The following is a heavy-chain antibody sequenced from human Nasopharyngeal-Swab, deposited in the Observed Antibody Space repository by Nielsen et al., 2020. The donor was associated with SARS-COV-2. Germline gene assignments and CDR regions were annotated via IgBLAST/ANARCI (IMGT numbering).Heavy chain of an antibody. D-gene: IGHD3-3*01. J-gene: IGHJ6*02. V-gene: IGHV3-21*01. Sequence: GESLKISLAASGFTFNNYNFNWVRQAPGKGLEWVSSISSSSSYIYYADSVKGRFTISRDNAKNSLYLQMNSLRAEDTAVYYCARDGLDYDFWSAYFMDVWGQGTTVTVSS. CDR3: ARDGLDYDFWSAYFMDV. CDR1: GFTFNNYN. CDR2: ISSSSSYI.